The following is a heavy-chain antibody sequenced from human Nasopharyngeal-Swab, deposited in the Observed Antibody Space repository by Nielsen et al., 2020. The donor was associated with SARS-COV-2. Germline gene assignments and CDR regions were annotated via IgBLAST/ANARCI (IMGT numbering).Heavy chain of an antibody. CDR3: ARSGTTKYGLDV. Sequence: SETLSLTCSVSGGSISGYFLSWIRQPAGEGLEWIGRVYTSGSTNYNTSLKSRVTISIAMSKNQFSLELRAVTAADTAFYYCARSGTTKYGLDVWGQGTTVIVSS. V-gene: IGHV4-4*07. J-gene: IGHJ6*01. CDR2: VYTSGST. D-gene: IGHD1-1*01. CDR1: GGSISGYF.